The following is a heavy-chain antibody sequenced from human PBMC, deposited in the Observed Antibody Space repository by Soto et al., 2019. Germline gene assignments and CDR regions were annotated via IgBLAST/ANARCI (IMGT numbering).Heavy chain of an antibody. J-gene: IGHJ4*02. D-gene: IGHD5-18*01. CDR2: IIPMFGTA. CDR1: GGTFSTYA. CDR3: ASGIQLWLRRINNGYSG. V-gene: IGHV1-69*12. Sequence: QVQLVQSGAEVKKPESSVKVSCKAPGGTFSTYAISWVRQAPGQGLEWMGGIIPMFGTANYAQRCQDRVTITADESTNTVYSELSSLRSEDTAVYFCASGIQLWLRRINNGYSGWGPGTLVTVSS.